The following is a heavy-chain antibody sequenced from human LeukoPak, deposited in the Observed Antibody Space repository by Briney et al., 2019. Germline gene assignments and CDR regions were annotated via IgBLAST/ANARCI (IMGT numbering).Heavy chain of an antibody. CDR1: GYIFTSYW. J-gene: IGHJ5*02. V-gene: IGHV5-51*01. CDR3: MRRRMGCIGGSCYSGNWFDP. Sequence: GESLKISCKGSGYIFTSYWIGWVRQMPGKGLEWMGIIYPGDSDTRYSPSFQGQVTISADKSISTAYLQWSSLKASDAAMYYCMRRRMGCIGGSCYSGNWFDPWGQGTLVTVSS. D-gene: IGHD2-15*01. CDR2: IYPGDSDT.